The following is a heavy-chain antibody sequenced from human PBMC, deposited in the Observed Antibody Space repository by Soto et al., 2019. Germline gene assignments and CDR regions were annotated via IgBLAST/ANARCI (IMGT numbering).Heavy chain of an antibody. D-gene: IGHD6-6*01. CDR3: AKDLTRQLAYWLDP. CDR1: GFSFTGYY. Sequence: ASVKVSCKSSGFSFTGYYIHWLRQAPGQGLEWMGWINAHSGGTEYAQKFQGRVTLTRDTSIATAYLTLTSLTSDDTALYYCAKDLTRQLAYWLDPWGQGSQVTVSS. V-gene: IGHV1-2*02. J-gene: IGHJ5*02. CDR2: INAHSGGT.